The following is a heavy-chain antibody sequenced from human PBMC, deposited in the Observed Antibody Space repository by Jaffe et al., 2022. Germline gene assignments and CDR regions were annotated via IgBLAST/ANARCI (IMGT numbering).Heavy chain of an antibody. D-gene: IGHD5-12*01. CDR2: IYYSGST. CDR1: GGSISSSSYY. V-gene: IGHV4-39*01. J-gene: IGHJ4*02. CDR3: ARSGSKYSGYACYDY. Sequence: QLQLQESGPGLVKPSETLSLTCTVSGGSISSSSYYWGWIRQPPGKGLEWIGSIYYSGSTYYNPSLKSRVTISVDTSKNQFSLKLSSVTAADTAVYYCARSGSKYSGYACYDYWGQGTLVTVSS.